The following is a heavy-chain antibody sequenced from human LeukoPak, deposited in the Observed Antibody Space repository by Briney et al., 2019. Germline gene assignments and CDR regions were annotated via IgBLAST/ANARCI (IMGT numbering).Heavy chain of an antibody. Sequence: GGSLRLSCAASGFTFSSYAMSWVRQAPGKGLEWVSAISGSGGSTYYADSMKGRFTISRDNSKNTLYLQMNSLRAEDTAVYYCAKESYYCGSGSYFPFDPWGQGTLVTVSS. V-gene: IGHV3-23*01. CDR1: GFTFSSYA. CDR2: ISGSGGST. D-gene: IGHD3-10*01. CDR3: AKESYYCGSGSYFPFDP. J-gene: IGHJ5*02.